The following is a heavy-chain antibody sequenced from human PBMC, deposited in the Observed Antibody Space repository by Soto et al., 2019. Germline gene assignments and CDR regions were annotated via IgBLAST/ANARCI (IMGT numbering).Heavy chain of an antibody. CDR2: FDPEDGET. CDR1: GYTLTELS. Sequence: ASVKVSCKVSGYTLTELSMHWVRQAPGKGLEWMGGFDPEDGETIYAQKFQGRVTMTEDTSTDTAYMELSSLRSEDTAVYYCATNQAYCSGGSCYKNYYYYYMDVWGKGTTVTVSS. J-gene: IGHJ6*03. V-gene: IGHV1-24*01. D-gene: IGHD2-15*01. CDR3: ATNQAYCSGGSCYKNYYYYYMDV.